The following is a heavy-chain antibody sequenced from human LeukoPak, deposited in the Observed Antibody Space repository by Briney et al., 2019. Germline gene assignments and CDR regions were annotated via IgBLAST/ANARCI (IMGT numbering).Heavy chain of an antibody. J-gene: IGHJ4*02. V-gene: IGHV3-30*18. CDR1: GFTFSSYG. CDR2: ISYDGSNK. Sequence: PGGSLRLSCAASGFTFSSYGMHWVRQAPGKGLEWVAVISYDGSNKYYADSVKGRFTISRDNSKNTLYLQMNSLRAEDTAVYYCAKGGLGGAVADYWGQGTLVTVSS. CDR3: AKGGLGGAVADY. D-gene: IGHD3-16*01.